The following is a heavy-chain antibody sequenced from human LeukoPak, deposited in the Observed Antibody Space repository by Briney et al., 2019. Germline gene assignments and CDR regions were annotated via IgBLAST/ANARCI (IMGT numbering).Heavy chain of an antibody. CDR3: ARGFGSNWGVPDY. CDR1: GGSFSGYY. CDR2: INHSGST. V-gene: IGHV4-34*01. Sequence: SETLSLTCAVYGGSFSGYYWSWIRQPPGKGLEWIGEINHSGSTNYNPSLKSRVTISVDTSKNQFSLKLSSVTAADTAVYYCARGFGSNWGVPDYWGQGTLVTVSS. D-gene: IGHD3-16*01. J-gene: IGHJ4*02.